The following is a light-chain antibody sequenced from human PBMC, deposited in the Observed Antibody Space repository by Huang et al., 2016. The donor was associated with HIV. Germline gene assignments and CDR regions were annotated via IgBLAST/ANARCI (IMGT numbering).Light chain of an antibody. Sequence: EILLTQSPATLSLSPGERATISCRASQSISNFLAWYQQRPGQPPRLLIYDASTSATGIPDRFSGSGSCTDFTLTISTLEPEDFAVYYCQQRSSWPPFTFGPGTKVDFK. CDR1: QSISNF. V-gene: IGKV3-11*01. CDR2: DAS. J-gene: IGKJ3*01. CDR3: QQRSSWPPFT.